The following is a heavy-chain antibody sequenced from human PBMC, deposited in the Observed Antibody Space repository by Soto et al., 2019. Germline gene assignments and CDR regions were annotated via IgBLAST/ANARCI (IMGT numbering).Heavy chain of an antibody. Sequence: QVQLQESGPGLVKVSETLSLTCTVSGGSINSYYWSWIRQPPGKGLEWVADIEYSGRTNYNPSLKSRLAIAVDTSTNQRSQKVRSVTAADTAVYYCAREIRLVGVTGWFDPWGQGTLVTVSS. CDR3: AREIRLVGVTGWFDP. J-gene: IGHJ5*02. CDR1: GGSINSYY. CDR2: IEYSGRT. D-gene: IGHD1-26*01. V-gene: IGHV4-59*01.